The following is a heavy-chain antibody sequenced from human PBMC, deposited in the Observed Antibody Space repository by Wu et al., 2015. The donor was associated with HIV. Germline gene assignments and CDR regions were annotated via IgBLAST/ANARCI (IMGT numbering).Heavy chain of an antibody. V-gene: IGHV1-69*05. D-gene: IGHD3-10*01. CDR1: GGTFHNYA. CDR3: ASGISVVRGVITLDD. Sequence: QAQLMQSGGEVKKPGSSVKVSCKTSGGTFHNYAIAWVRQAPGQGLEWMGGLSPLSVGGKYSQRFQGRVTMTMGEGSTTAYMELSSLRSEDTAMYYCASGISVVRGVITLDDWGQGMLVTVSS. J-gene: IGHJ4*02. CDR2: LSPLSVGG.